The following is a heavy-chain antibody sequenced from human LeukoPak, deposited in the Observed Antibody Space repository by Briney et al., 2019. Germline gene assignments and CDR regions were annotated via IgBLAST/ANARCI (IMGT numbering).Heavy chain of an antibody. CDR2: INHSGST. CDR3: ARRYYDILTGYPARHYWFDP. J-gene: IGHJ5*02. V-gene: IGHV4-34*01. D-gene: IGHD3-9*01. CDR1: GGSFSGYY. Sequence: PSETLSLTCAVYGGSFSGYYWSWIRQPPGKGLEWIGEINHSGSTNYNPSLKSRVTISVDTSKNQFSLKLSSVTAADTAVYYCARRYYDILTGYPARHYWFDPWGQGTLVTVSS.